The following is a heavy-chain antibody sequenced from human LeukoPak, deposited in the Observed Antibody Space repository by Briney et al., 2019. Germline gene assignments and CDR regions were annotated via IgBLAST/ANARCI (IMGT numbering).Heavy chain of an antibody. Sequence: GGSLRLSCAASGFTLSSYSMNWVRQAPGKGLEWVSSISSSSSYIYYADSVKGRFTISRDNAKNSLYLQMNSLRAEDTAVYYCARDLGFGGAFDYWGQGTLVTVSS. J-gene: IGHJ4*02. V-gene: IGHV3-21*01. CDR2: ISSSSSYI. D-gene: IGHD3-16*01. CDR1: GFTLSSYS. CDR3: ARDLGFGGAFDY.